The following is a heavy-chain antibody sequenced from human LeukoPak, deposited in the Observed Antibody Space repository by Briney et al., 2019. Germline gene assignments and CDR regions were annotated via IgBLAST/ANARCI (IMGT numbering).Heavy chain of an antibody. CDR1: GFTFSDYY. V-gene: IGHV3-11*01. D-gene: IGHD3-22*01. CDR3: AKRGYYDSSGLDY. J-gene: IGHJ4*02. CDR2: ISSSGSTI. Sequence: GGSLRLSCAASGFTFSDYYMSWIRQAPGKGLEWVSYISSSGSTIYYADSVKGRFTISRDNAKNSLYLQMNSLRAEDTVLYYCAKRGYYDSSGLDYWGQGTLVTVSS.